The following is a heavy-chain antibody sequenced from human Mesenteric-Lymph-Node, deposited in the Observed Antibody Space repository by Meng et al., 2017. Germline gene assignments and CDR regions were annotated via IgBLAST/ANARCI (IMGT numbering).Heavy chain of an antibody. CDR1: GGSISTSGYY. Sequence: QPQLQESGPGLVKPSEALSLTCSVSGGSISTSGYYWGWIRQPPGKGLEWIGSIGHSGITYYTPSLKSRVTASIDTSKSQFSLKLTSVTAADTAVYYCVRSSGWVRTGFDPWGQGTLVTVSS. CDR3: VRSSGWVRTGFDP. D-gene: IGHD6-19*01. CDR2: IGHSGIT. J-gene: IGHJ5*02. V-gene: IGHV4-39*01.